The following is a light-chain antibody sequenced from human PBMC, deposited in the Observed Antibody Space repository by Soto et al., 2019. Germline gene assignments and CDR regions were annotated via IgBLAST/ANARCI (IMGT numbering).Light chain of an antibody. Sequence: ELVLTQSPGTLSLSPGEGATLSCRASQSVTGTNLAWYQQKPGQAPRLLIYGASRRATGIPDRFSGSASGTDFTLTISRLEPEDFAVYFCQQYSDLPMTFGRGTRLEIK. CDR1: QSVTGTN. CDR3: QQYSDLPMT. J-gene: IGKJ5*01. V-gene: IGKV3-20*01. CDR2: GAS.